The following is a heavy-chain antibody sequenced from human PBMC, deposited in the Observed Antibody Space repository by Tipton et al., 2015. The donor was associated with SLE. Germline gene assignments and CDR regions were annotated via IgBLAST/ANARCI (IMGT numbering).Heavy chain of an antibody. V-gene: IGHV4-34*01. Sequence: TLSLTCAVYGGSFSGYYWSWIRQPPGKGLEWIGEINHSGSTNYNPSLKSRVTISVDKSKNQFSLKLSYVTAADTAVYYCARGPDGSSWSGYYFDYWGQGTLVTVSS. CDR2: INHSGST. CDR1: GGSFSGYY. J-gene: IGHJ4*02. CDR3: ARGPDGSSWSGYYFDY. D-gene: IGHD6-13*01.